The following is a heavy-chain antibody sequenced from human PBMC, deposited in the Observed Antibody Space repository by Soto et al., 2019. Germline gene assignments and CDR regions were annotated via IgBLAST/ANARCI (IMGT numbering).Heavy chain of an antibody. V-gene: IGHV1-69*13. CDR1: GGTFSSYA. CDR3: ASPPFYCSSTSCHHYYYYGMDV. J-gene: IGHJ6*02. D-gene: IGHD2-2*01. CDR2: IIPIFGTA. Sequence: ASVKVSCKASGGTFSSYAISWVRQAPGQGLEWMGGIIPIFGTANYAQKFQGRVTITADESTSTACMELSSLRSEDTAVYYCASPPFYCSSTSCHHYYYYGMDVWGQGTTVTVSS.